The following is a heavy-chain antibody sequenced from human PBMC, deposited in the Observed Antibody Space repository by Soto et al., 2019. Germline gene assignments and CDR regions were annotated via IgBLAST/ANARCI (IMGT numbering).Heavy chain of an antibody. V-gene: IGHV4-59*01. D-gene: IGHD3-10*01. CDR2: IYGSGNT. CDR1: GGSISSYY. Sequence: QVQLQESGPGLVKPSETLSLTCAFSGGSISSYYWSWIRQPPGKGLEWIGYIYGSGNTNYNPSLNSRVIISIDTSQNQLSLKLTSVTAADTAVYYWARPHGGPYAFDIWGRGTMVTVSS. CDR3: ARPHGGPYAFDI. J-gene: IGHJ3*02.